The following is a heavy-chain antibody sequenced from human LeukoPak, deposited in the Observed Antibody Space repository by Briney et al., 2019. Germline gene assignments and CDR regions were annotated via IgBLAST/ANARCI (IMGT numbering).Heavy chain of an antibody. CDR1: GDTFGSYA. CDR3: ARDRGGPDSGYDQEYYFDY. CDR2: IIPILGIA. V-gene: IGHV1-69*04. J-gene: IGHJ4*02. Sequence: SVKVSCKAPGDTFGSYAISWVRQAPGQGLEWMGRIIPILGIANYAQKFQGRVTITADKSTSTAYMELSSLRSEDTAVYYCARDRGGPDSGYDQEYYFDYWGQGTLVTVSS. D-gene: IGHD5-12*01.